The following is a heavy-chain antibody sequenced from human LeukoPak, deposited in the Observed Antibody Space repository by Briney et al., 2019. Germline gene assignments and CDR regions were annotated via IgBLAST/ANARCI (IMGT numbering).Heavy chain of an antibody. Sequence: GGSLRLSCAASGFTVSSNYKSWVRQAPGKGLEWVSVIYSGGSTYYADSVKGRFTISRDNSKNTLYLQMNSLRAEDTAVYYCAREVSMGSGPWSYYWGQGTLVTVSS. CDR3: AREVSMGSGPWSYY. CDR2: IYSGGST. V-gene: IGHV3-53*01. CDR1: GFTVSSNY. J-gene: IGHJ4*02. D-gene: IGHD2-15*01.